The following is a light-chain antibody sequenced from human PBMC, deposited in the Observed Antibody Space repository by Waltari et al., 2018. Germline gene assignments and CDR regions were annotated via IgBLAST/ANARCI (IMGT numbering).Light chain of an antibody. Sequence: QYVLTQPASMSGSPGQSITISCTGTNSDVGSYNLVSWYQQHPGKAPRLIIYDVIKRPSGVSDGFSGSKSGNTASLTVSGLRPEDEAEYFCCSYAGSSTFHVLFGGGTKLTVL. J-gene: IGLJ2*01. V-gene: IGLV2-23*02. CDR3: CSYAGSSTFHVL. CDR1: NSDVGSYNL. CDR2: DVI.